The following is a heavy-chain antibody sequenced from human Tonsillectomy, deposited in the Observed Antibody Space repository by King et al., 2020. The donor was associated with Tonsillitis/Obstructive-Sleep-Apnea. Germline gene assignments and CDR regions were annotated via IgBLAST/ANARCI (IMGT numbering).Heavy chain of an antibody. CDR3: ASRYYWNYGSNCHH. V-gene: IGHV3-11*01. CDR1: GFSFSDYY. Sequence: VQLVESGGGLVKPGGSLRLSCAASGFSFSDYYMTWIRQAPGKGLEWLSYISSSGSTIYYADSVKGRFTISRVNAKNSLYLQMNSLRAEDTAVYYCASRYYWNYGSNCHHWGEGTLLTVSS. CDR2: ISSSGSTI. J-gene: IGHJ5*02. D-gene: IGHD1-7*01.